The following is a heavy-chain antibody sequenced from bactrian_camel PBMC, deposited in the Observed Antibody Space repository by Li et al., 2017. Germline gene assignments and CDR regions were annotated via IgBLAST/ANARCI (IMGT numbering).Heavy chain of an antibody. CDR2: VDTTGTS. CDR1: GRPTC. D-gene: IGHD1*01. Sequence: HVQLVESGGGSAQPGGSLTLSCTAPGRPTCMAWSRQAPGKTRESVGSVDTTGTSSYADSVKGRFTISHDNAKNSVDLQMNSLKPDDTAVYYCAATGQMLSVAGCRTQGTQVTVS. J-gene: IGHJ4*01. V-gene: IGHV3S53*01.